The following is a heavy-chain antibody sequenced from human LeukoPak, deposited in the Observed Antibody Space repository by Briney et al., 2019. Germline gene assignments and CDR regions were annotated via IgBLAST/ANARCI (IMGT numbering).Heavy chain of an antibody. CDR3: ARRAATTVTTQYDY. CDR1: GYTFTSYG. D-gene: IGHD4-17*01. J-gene: IGHJ4*02. V-gene: IGHV1-18*04. CDR2: ISAYNGNT. Sequence: GASVNASCKASGYTFTSYGISWVRQAPGQGREWMGWISAYNGNTNYAQKLQGRVTMTTDTSTSTAYMELRSLRSDDTAVYYCARRAATTVTTQYDYWGQGTLVTVSS.